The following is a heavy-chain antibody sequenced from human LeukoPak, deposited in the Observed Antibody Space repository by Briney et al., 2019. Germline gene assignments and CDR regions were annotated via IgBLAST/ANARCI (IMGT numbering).Heavy chain of an antibody. V-gene: IGHV1-69*13. CDR3: ASQMQLGYCSSTSCYWMYNWFDP. Sequence: SVKVSCKASGGTFSSYAISWVRQAPGQGLEWMGGIIPIFGTANYAQKFQGRVTITADESTSTAYMELSSLRSEDTAVYYCASQMQLGYCSSTSCYWMYNWFDPWGQGTLVTVSS. CDR2: IIPIFGTA. D-gene: IGHD2-2*01. CDR1: GGTFSSYA. J-gene: IGHJ5*02.